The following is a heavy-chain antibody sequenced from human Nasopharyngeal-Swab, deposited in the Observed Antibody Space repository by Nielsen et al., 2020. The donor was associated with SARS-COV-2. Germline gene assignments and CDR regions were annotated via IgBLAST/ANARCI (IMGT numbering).Heavy chain of an antibody. D-gene: IGHD6-19*01. J-gene: IGHJ3*02. V-gene: IGHV4-59*13. CDR3: ARDPNSSGGVDAFDI. Sequence: SETLSLICTVSGGSISSYYWSWIRQPPGKGLEWIGYIYYSGSTNYNPSLKSRVTISVDTSKNQFSLKLSSVTAADTAVYYCARDPNSSGGVDAFDIWGQGTMVTVSS. CDR2: IYYSGST. CDR1: GGSISSYY.